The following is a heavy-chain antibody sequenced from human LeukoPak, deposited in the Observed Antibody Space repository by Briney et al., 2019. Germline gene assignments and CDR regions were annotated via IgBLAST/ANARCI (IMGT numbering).Heavy chain of an antibody. CDR1: GGTFSSYA. D-gene: IGHD5-18*01. Sequence: ASVKVSCKASGGTFSSYAISWVRQAPGQGLEWMGGIIPIFGTANYAQKFQGRVTITADESTSTAYMELSSLRSEDTAVYYCARVHGYNIGIYYFDYWGQGTLVTVSS. CDR2: IIPIFGTA. V-gene: IGHV1-69*01. CDR3: ARVHGYNIGIYYFDY. J-gene: IGHJ4*02.